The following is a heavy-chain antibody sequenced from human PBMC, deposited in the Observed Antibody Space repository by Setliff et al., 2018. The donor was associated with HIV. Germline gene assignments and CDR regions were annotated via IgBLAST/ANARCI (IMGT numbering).Heavy chain of an antibody. J-gene: IGHJ6*02. CDR3: ARCSGSYPCDGMDV. V-gene: IGHV5-51*01. D-gene: IGHD1-26*01. CDR2: IYPSDSDT. CDR1: GYRFTSYW. Sequence: GESLKISCQASGYRFTSYWIGWARHMPGKGLEWMGIIYPSDSDTRYSPSFQGQVTISADKSISIAYLQWNSLKASDTAMYYCARCSGSYPCDGMDVWGQGTTVTVSS.